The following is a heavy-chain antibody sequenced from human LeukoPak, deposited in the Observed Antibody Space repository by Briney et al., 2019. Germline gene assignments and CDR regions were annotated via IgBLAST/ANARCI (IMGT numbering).Heavy chain of an antibody. CDR3: ARDSSWGYSSGWFDY. CDR2: ISTSSSSI. D-gene: IGHD6-19*01. J-gene: IGHJ5*01. Sequence: GGSLRLSCAASGFTFSRYSMNWVRQAPGKGLEWVSYISTSSSSIYYADSVKGRFTISRNNAKNSLYLQMNSLRDEDTAVYYCARDSSWGYSSGWFDYWGQGTLVTVSS. CDR1: GFTFSRYS. V-gene: IGHV3-48*02.